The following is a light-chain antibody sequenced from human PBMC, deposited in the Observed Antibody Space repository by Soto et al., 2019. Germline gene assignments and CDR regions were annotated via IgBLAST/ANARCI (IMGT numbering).Light chain of an antibody. CDR1: SSNIGAGYD. CDR2: GNS. Sequence: QSVLTQPPSVSGAPGQRVTISCTGSSSNIGAGYDVHWYQQLPGTAPKLLIYGNSNRPSGVPDRFSGSKSGTSASLAITGLQAEDEADYYCQSYDSSSGDYVFGTGTKLTVL. J-gene: IGLJ1*01. V-gene: IGLV1-40*01. CDR3: QSYDSSSGDYV.